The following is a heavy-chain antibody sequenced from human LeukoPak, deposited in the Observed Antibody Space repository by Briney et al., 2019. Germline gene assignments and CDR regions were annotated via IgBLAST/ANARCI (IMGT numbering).Heavy chain of an antibody. CDR2: IYPGDSDT. CDR1: GYSFTSYW. CDR3: ATPRGDTAMDNGMDV. J-gene: IGHJ6*02. Sequence: GESLKISCKGSGYSFTSYWIGWVRQMPGKGLEWMGIIYPGDSDTRYSPSFQGQVTISADKSISTAYPQWSSLKASDTAMYYCATPRGDTAMDNGMDVWGQGTTVTVSS. V-gene: IGHV5-51*01. D-gene: IGHD5-18*01.